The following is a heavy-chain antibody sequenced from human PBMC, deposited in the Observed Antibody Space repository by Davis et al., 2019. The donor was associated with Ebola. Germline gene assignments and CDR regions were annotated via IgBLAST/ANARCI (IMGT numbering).Heavy chain of an antibody. CDR1: GFTFSSYT. J-gene: IGHJ4*02. D-gene: IGHD6-19*01. CDR2: ISDRSEHT. CDR3: TTRLVNHFDH. V-gene: IGHV3-23*01. Sequence: GESLKISCAASGFTFSSYTMNWVRQAPGKGLEWVSTISDRSEHTHYADSVRGRFTISRDDSMNMIFLQMNSLRAEDTAFYYCTTRLVNHFDHWGQGTLVTVSS.